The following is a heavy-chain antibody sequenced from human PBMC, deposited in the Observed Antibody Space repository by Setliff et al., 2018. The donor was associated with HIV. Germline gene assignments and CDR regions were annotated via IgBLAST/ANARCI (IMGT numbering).Heavy chain of an antibody. CDR3: ARGRQIGVEGAAAFDL. Sequence: SETLSLTCAASGDSINSFFWWTWVRQFPGKGLDWIGEIYHSGATDYKPSLKSRVTISVDKSKKQLSLKLTSVTAADTAVYYCARGRQIGVEGAAAFDLWGQGIVVTVSS. V-gene: IGHV4-4*02. CDR2: IYHSGAT. D-gene: IGHD1-26*01. CDR1: GDSINSFFW. J-gene: IGHJ3*01.